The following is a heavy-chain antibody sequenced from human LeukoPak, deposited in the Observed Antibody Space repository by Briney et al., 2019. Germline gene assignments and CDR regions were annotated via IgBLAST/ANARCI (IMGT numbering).Heavy chain of an antibody. CDR1: GGSFSGYY. CDR2: INHSGST. D-gene: IGHD2-2*01. J-gene: IGHJ3*02. Sequence: SETLSLTCAVYGGSFSGYYWSWIRQPPGKGLEWIGEINHSGSTNYNPSLKSRVTISVDTSNNQFSLKLSSVTAADTAIYYCARPVGYCSTMSCLTHSFDIWGQGTMVTVSS. V-gene: IGHV4-34*01. CDR3: ARPVGYCSTMSCLTHSFDI.